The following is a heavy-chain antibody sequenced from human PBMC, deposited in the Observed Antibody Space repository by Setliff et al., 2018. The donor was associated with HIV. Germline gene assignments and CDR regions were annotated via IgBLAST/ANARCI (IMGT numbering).Heavy chain of an antibody. J-gene: IGHJ5*02. CDR1: GFTVENYY. D-gene: IGHD6-13*01. CDR2: VYSGGST. CDR3: ARDTPYSSSWFHWFDP. V-gene: IGHV3-53*01. Sequence: GGSLRLSCAASGFTVENYYMSWVRQAPGKGLEWVSVVYSGGSTYYADSVKGRFTISRDIPRNSLYLQMNSLRAEDTALYYCARDTPYSSSWFHWFDPWGQGTLVTVSS.